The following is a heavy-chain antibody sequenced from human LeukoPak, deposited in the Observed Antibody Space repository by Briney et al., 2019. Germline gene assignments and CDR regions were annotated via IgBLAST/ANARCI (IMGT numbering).Heavy chain of an antibody. CDR3: AAGACSSTSCSEVDAFDI. D-gene: IGHD2-2*01. V-gene: IGHV1-46*01. CDR1: GYTFTSHY. CDR2: INPSGGST. Sequence: ASVKVSCKASGYTFTSHYMHWVRQAPGQGLEWMGIINPSGGSTSYAQKFQGRVTMTRDTSTSTVYMELSSLRSEDTAVYYCAAGACSSTSCSEVDAFDIWGQGTMVTVSS. J-gene: IGHJ3*02.